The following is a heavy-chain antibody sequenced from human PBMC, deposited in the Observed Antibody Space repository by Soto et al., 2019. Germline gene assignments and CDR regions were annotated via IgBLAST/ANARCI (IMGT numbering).Heavy chain of an antibody. CDR3: ARDRRYCSGGSCRRDY. CDR2: ISSSSSYI. D-gene: IGHD2-15*01. Sequence: GSLRLSCAASGFTFSSYSMNWVRQAPGKGLEWVSSISSSSSYIYYADSVKGRFTISRDNAKNSLYLQMNSLRAEDTAVYYCARDRRYCSGGSCRRDYWGQGTLVTVSS. V-gene: IGHV3-21*01. CDR1: GFTFSSYS. J-gene: IGHJ4*02.